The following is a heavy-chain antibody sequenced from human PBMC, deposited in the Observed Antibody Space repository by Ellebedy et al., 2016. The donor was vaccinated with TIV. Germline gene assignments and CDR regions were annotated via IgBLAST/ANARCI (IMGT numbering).Heavy chain of an antibody. CDR3: ARTLAPADTSLGY. CDR1: GYTFSGYH. D-gene: IGHD2-2*01. V-gene: IGHV1-2*02. J-gene: IGHJ4*02. CDR2: INPDSGGT. Sequence: AASVKVSYKASGYTFSGYHIHWMRQAPGQGLEWMGWINPDSGGTNYAQRFQGRVTMTRDTSITTAFMQLSSLTSDDTAMYYCARTLAPADTSLGYWGQGTLVTVSS.